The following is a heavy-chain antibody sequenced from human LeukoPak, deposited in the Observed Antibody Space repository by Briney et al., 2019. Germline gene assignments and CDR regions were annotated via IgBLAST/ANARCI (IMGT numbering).Heavy chain of an antibody. CDR3: ARAPTYIAAAGIGYFDY. CDR1: GGSISSSSYY. CDR2: IYYSGST. J-gene: IGHJ4*02. D-gene: IGHD6-13*01. V-gene: IGHV4-39*07. Sequence: SETLSLTCTVSGGSISSSSYYWGWIRQPPGKGLEWIGSIYYSGSTYYNPSLKSRVTISVDTSKNQFSLKLSSVTAADTAVYYCARAPTYIAAAGIGYFDYWGQGTLVTVSS.